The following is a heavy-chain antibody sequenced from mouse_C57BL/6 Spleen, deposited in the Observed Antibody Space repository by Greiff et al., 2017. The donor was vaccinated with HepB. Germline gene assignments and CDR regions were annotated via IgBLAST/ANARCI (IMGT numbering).Heavy chain of an antibody. J-gene: IGHJ4*01. CDR1: GYAFSSYW. CDR3: ARSGYYKGAMDY. Sequence: VQLQQSGAELVKPGASVKISCKASGYAFSSYWMNWVKQRPGKGLEWIGQIYPGDGDTNYNGKFKGKATLTADKSSSTAYMQLSSLTSEDSAVYFCARSGYYKGAMDYWGQGTSVTVSS. V-gene: IGHV1-80*01. D-gene: IGHD2-12*01. CDR2: IYPGDGDT.